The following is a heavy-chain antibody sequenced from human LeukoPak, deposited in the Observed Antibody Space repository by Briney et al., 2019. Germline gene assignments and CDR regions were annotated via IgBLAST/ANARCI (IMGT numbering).Heavy chain of an antibody. D-gene: IGHD2-8*01. V-gene: IGHV3-49*04. CDR3: STDILLLPIGGLGGWFDP. CDR1: GFTFSSYA. Sequence: PGGSLRLSCAASGFTFSSYAMSWVRQAPGKGLEWVGFIRSKAYGGTTEYAAPVQGRFTISRDDSKSIAYLQMDSLKSVDTAVYYCSTDILLLPIGGLGGWFDPWGQGTLVTVSS. J-gene: IGHJ5*02. CDR2: IRSKAYGGTT.